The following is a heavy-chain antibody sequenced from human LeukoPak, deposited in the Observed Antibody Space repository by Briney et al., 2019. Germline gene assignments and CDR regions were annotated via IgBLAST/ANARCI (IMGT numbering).Heavy chain of an antibody. D-gene: IGHD2-21*01. V-gene: IGHV3-7*01. CDR2: IKQDGSEK. CDR3: ASPGEGGRLWDFDY. J-gene: IGHJ4*02. Sequence: PGGSLRPSCAASGFTFSSYWMSWVRQAPGKGLEWVANIKQDGSEKYYVDSVKGRFTISRDNAENPLYLQMNSLRAEDTAVYYCASPGEGGRLWDFDYWGQGTLVTVSS. CDR1: GFTFSSYW.